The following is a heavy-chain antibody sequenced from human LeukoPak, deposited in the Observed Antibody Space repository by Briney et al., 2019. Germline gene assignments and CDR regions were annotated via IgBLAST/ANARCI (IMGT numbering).Heavy chain of an antibody. CDR2: ISWNSGSI. Sequence: AGRSLRLSCAASGFTFDDYAMHWVRQAPGKGLEWVSGISWNSGSIGYADSVKGRFTISRDNAKNSLYLQMNSLRVEDTALYYCAKAREMATIDYWGQGILVTVSS. CDR1: GFTFDDYA. CDR3: AKAREMATIDY. J-gene: IGHJ4*02. V-gene: IGHV3-9*01. D-gene: IGHD5-24*01.